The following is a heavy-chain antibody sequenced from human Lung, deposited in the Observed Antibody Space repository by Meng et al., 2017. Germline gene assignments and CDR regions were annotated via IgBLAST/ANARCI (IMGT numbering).Heavy chain of an antibody. CDR2: IYNRGST. CDR1: GGSNSRSNYY. CDR3: ARGQKGYFDL. J-gene: IGHJ2*01. Sequence: LQESGPRPGKPPQTTSLPVTCPGGSNSRSNYYWIWIRQPPGKGLEWSGQIYNRGSTYYNPSLKSRITISVDTSKNQFSLKLSSVTAADTAVYYCARGQKGYFDLWGRGTLVTVSS. V-gene: IGHV4-30-4*01.